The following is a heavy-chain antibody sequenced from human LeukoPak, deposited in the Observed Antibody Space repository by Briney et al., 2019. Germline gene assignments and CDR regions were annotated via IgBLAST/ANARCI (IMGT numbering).Heavy chain of an antibody. J-gene: IGHJ4*02. CDR3: ATDRGSGWLRSFDY. D-gene: IGHD6-19*01. V-gene: IGHV1-24*01. CDR2: FNPEDGET. CDR1: GYTLTELS. Sequence: ASVKVSCKVSGYTLTELSMHWVRQAPGKGLEWMGGFNPEDGETIYAQKFQGRVTMTEDTSTDTAYMELSSLRSEDMAVYYCATDRGSGWLRSFDYRGQGTLVTVSS.